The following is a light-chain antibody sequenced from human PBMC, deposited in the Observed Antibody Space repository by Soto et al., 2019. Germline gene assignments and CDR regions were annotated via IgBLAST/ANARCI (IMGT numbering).Light chain of an antibody. CDR2: GAS. Sequence: EIVLTHSPGTLSLSPLEIATLSCSASQSVSSSYLAWYQQKPGQAPRLLIYGASSRATGIPDRFSGSGSGTDFTLTISGLEPEDFAVYYCQQYGSSPSTFGQGTKVDIK. V-gene: IGKV3-20*01. CDR1: QSVSSSY. CDR3: QQYGSSPST. J-gene: IGKJ1*01.